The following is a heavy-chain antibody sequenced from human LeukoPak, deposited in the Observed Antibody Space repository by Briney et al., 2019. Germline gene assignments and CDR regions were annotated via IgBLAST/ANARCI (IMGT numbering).Heavy chain of an antibody. CDR1: GFTVSRKY. CDR3: ARDIQLST. J-gene: IGHJ3*01. D-gene: IGHD5-24*01. CDR2: IYSGERT. Sequence: PGGSLRLSCAASGFTVSRKYMSWVRQAPGKGLEWVSVIYSGERTYYADSVKGRFTISRDNSKDTLYLQMNSLRAEDTAIYYCARDIQLSTWGLGTMVTVSS. V-gene: IGHV3-53*01.